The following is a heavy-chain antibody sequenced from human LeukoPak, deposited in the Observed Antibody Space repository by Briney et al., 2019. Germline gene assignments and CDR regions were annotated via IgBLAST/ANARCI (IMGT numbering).Heavy chain of an antibody. CDR1: GGSISSDSNY. V-gene: IGHV4-61*02. J-gene: IGHJ3*02. Sequence: SQTLSLTCTVSGGSISSDSNYWAWIRQPAGKGREWVVRIYTSGSTNSNPSLKSRVTISVDTSKNQFSLKLSSVTAADTAVYYCARCRHYFDSSAYYYCAFDIWGQGTMVTVSS. D-gene: IGHD3-22*01. CDR3: ARCRHYFDSSAYYYCAFDI. CDR2: IYTSGST.